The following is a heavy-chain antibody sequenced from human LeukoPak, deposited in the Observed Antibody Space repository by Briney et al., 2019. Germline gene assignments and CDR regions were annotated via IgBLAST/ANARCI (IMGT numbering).Heavy chain of an antibody. CDR2: IIPIFGTA. CDR1: GYTFTGYY. J-gene: IGHJ5*02. D-gene: IGHD3-22*01. Sequence: SVKVSCKASGYTFTGYYMHWVRQAPGQGLEWMGGIIPIFGTANYAQKFQGRVTITTDESTSTAYMELSSLRSEDTAVYYCAGGDSSGSWGQGTLVTVSS. V-gene: IGHV1-69*05. CDR3: AGGDSSGS.